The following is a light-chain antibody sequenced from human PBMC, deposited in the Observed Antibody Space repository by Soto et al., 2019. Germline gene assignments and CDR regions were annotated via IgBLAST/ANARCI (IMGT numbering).Light chain of an antibody. CDR3: XXXXXXPLT. J-gene: IGKJ3*01. CDR2: GAS. CDR1: QSVSSIN. V-gene: IGKV3-20*01. Sequence: EIVLTQSPGTLSLSPGERATLSCRASQSVSSINLAWYQQKPGQAPRLLIYGASSRATGIPDRFSGSGSGTDFTLTIRRLXXXXXXXXXXXXXXXXPLTFGAGTKVDIK.